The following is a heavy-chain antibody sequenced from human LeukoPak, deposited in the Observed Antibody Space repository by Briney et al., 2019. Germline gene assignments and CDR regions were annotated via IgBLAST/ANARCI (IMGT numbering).Heavy chain of an antibody. J-gene: IGHJ4*02. CDR3: TRSDCSSGRCPGFDN. CDR2: TYYRSKWFI. Sequence: SQTLSLTCGISGDSVSSNSAAWNWIRQSPSRGLEWLGRTYYRSKWFINYAPFVRSRIIINPDTPKNQVSLQLNSVTPEDTAVYYCTRSDCSSGRCPGFDNWGQGTLVTVSS. V-gene: IGHV6-1*01. CDR1: GDSVSSNSAA. D-gene: IGHD6-19*01.